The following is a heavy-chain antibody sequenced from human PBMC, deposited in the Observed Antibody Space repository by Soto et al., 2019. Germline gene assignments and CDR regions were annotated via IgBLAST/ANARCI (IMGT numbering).Heavy chain of an antibody. D-gene: IGHD2-2*01. CDR1: GGSISSGCYY. CDR3: AKVPPRPYCSSVSCPFDY. CDR2: IYYSGST. Sequence: SETLSLTCTVSGGSISSGCYYWSWIRQHPGKGQEWIGYIYYSGSTYYNPSLKSRVTISVDTSKNQFSLKLSSVTAADTAIYYCAKVPPRPYCSSVSCPFDYWGQGTLVTVSS. V-gene: IGHV4-31*03. J-gene: IGHJ4*02.